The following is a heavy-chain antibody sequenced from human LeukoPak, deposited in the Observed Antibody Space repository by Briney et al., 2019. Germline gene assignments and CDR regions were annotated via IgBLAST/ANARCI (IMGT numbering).Heavy chain of an antibody. Sequence: ASVKVSCKASGYTFTRYGVSWVRQAPGQGLEWMGWISANNGNTNYAQKLQGRVTMTTDTSTSTAYMELRSLRSDDTAVYYCEREDCSGGGCYSLHWFDPWGQGTLVTVSS. J-gene: IGHJ5*02. D-gene: IGHD2-15*01. CDR2: ISANNGNT. CDR3: EREDCSGGGCYSLHWFDP. CDR1: GYTFTRYG. V-gene: IGHV1-18*01.